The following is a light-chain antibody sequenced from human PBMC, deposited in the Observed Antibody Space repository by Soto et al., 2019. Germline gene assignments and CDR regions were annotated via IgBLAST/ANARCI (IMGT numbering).Light chain of an antibody. Sequence: QSALTQPASVSGSPGQSITISCTGTNSDIGSYSLVSWYQHHPGKAPKFLIYDVSKRPSGVSHRFSGSKSGNTASLTISGLQAEDEAHYYCCSYAGSSTSWLFGGGTQLTVL. CDR1: NSDIGSYSL. J-gene: IGLJ7*01. V-gene: IGLV2-23*02. CDR2: DVS. CDR3: CSYAGSSTSWL.